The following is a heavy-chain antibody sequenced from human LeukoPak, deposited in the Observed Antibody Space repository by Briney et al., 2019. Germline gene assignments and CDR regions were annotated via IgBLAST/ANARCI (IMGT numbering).Heavy chain of an antibody. V-gene: IGHV4-38-2*02. CDR3: ARDFWSGYSISFDY. Sequence: ASETLSLTCAVSGYSISSGYYWGWIRQPPGKGLEWSGSIYHSGSTYYNPSLKSRVTMSVDTSKNQFSLKLSSVTAADTAVYYCARDFWSGYSISFDYWGQGTLVTVSS. CDR2: IYHSGST. J-gene: IGHJ4*02. D-gene: IGHD3-3*01. CDR1: GYSISSGYY.